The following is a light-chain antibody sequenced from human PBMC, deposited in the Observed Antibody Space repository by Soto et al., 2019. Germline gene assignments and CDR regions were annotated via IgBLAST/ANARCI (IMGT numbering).Light chain of an antibody. V-gene: IGLV2-14*01. J-gene: IGLJ2*01. CDR1: SSDVGGYNS. CDR3: SSYTSSSTLVV. Sequence: QSALTQPASVSGSPGQSITISCTGTSSDVGGYNSVSWYQQHPGKAPKLMIYEVSNRPSGVSNRFSGSKSGNTASLTISGLQAEYEADYYCSSYTSSSTLVVFGGGTKVTVL. CDR2: EVS.